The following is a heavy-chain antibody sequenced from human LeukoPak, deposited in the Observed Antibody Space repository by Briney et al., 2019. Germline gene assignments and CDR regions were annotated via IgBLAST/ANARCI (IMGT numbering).Heavy chain of an antibody. V-gene: IGHV1-18*01. J-gene: IGHJ6*03. CDR1: GYTFTNYA. CDR3: ARGPGGRSGYYPLEDYYYYYYMDV. Sequence: ASVKVSCKASGYTFTNYAISWVRQAPGQGLEWVGRISAYNGNTNYAQKLQGRVTMTTDTSTSTAYMELRSLRSDDTAVHYCARGPGGRSGYYPLEDYYYYYYMDVWGKGTTVTVSS. CDR2: ISAYNGNT. D-gene: IGHD3-22*01.